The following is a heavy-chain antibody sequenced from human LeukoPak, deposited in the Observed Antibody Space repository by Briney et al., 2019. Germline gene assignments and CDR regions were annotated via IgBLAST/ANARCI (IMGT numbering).Heavy chain of an antibody. Sequence: SETLSLTCTVSGGSISSSSYYWGWIRQPPGEGLEWIGSIYYSGSTYYNPSLKSRVTISVDTSKNQFSLKLSSVTAADTAVYYCARQFHGSGYVDDLWGQGTLVTVSS. CDR3: ARQFHGSGYVDDL. CDR2: IYYSGST. V-gene: IGHV4-39*01. CDR1: GGSISSSSYY. J-gene: IGHJ5*02. D-gene: IGHD5-12*01.